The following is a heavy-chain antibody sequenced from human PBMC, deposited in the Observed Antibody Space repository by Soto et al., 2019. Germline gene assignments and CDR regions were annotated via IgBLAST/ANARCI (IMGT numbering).Heavy chain of an antibody. Sequence: EVQLVESGGGLVQPGRSLRLSCAASGFTFDDYAMHWVRQAPGKGLEWVSGIRWNRGSIGYADSVKGRFTISRDNAKNSVYLQMNSLRAEDTALYYCAKDMVSSSLHAAPDYWGQGTLVTVSS. CDR2: IRWNRGSI. CDR3: AKDMVSSSLHAAPDY. CDR1: GFTFDDYA. V-gene: IGHV3-9*01. J-gene: IGHJ4*02. D-gene: IGHD6-13*01.